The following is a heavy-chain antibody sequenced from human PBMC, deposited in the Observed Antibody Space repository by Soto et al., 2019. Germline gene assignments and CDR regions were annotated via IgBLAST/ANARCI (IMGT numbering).Heavy chain of an antibody. V-gene: IGHV3-23*01. CDR2: ITDTGGDA. CDR3: AREVVTTQWYFDN. CDR1: GITFGSRA. D-gene: IGHD2-21*02. Sequence: EVQLLESGGDLIQPGGSLRLSCVASGITFGSRAMSWVRQAPGEGLEWVSTITDTGGDAKYADSVRGRFTISRDNSKNTLYLHMNGLRVEDTAVYYCAREVVTTQWYFDNWGQGILVTVSS. J-gene: IGHJ4*02.